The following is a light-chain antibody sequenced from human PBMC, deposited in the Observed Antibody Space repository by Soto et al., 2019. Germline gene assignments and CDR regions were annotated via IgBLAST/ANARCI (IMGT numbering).Light chain of an antibody. J-gene: IGKJ1*01. V-gene: IGKV4-1*01. Sequence: DIVMTQPPDSLAVSLGERATINCKSSQSVAYTSNKKTYVAWYQQKAGQPPKLLLYWSSTRASGVPDRFSGSGSGTDFTLTISSLQAEDVAVYYCQQYYSPLWTFGQGTKVQIK. CDR2: WSS. CDR1: QSVAYTSNKKTY. CDR3: QQYYSPLWT.